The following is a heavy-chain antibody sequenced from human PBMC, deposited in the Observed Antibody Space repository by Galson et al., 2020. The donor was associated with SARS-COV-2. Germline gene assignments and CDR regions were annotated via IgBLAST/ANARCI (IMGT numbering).Heavy chain of an antibody. CDR2: IDSADAK. CDR1: VFSLITTGMS. J-gene: IGHJ4*02. V-gene: IGHV2-70*11. CDR3: GRMLVLGVTYDF. Sequence: SGPTQVKPTQTLTLTCTFSVFSLITTGMSVSWIRQPPGKTLECLARIDSADAKYYITSQKTRLTISKDTSNNHVVLTMTNLDPVDTSTYYCGRMLVLGVTYDFWGQGTLVTVSS. D-gene: IGHD3-10*01.